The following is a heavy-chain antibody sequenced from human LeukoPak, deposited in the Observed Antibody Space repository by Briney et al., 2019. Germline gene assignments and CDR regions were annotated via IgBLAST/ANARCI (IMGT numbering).Heavy chain of an antibody. V-gene: IGHV4-39*07. CDR1: GGSISSSSYY. Sequence: SETLSLTCTVSGGSISSSSYYWGWIRQPPGKGLDWIGSIYYSGSTYYNPPLKSRVTISVDTSKNQFSLKLSSVTAADTAVYYCARGGVEYYFDYWGQGTLVTVSS. CDR3: ARGGVEYYFDY. CDR2: IYYSGST. D-gene: IGHD3-16*01. J-gene: IGHJ4*02.